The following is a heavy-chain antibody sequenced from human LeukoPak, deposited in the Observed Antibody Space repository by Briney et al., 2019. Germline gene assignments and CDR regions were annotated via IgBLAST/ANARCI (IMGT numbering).Heavy chain of an antibody. D-gene: IGHD3-9*01. CDR2: ISAYNGNT. J-gene: IGHJ4*02. Sequence: ASVKVSCKASGYTFTSYGISWVRQAPGQGLEWMGWISAYNGNTNYAQKLQGRVTMTTDTSTSTAYMELRSLRSDDTAVYYCARDTTQIRYFDWLPNDYWGQGTLVTVSS. CDR1: GYTFTSYG. V-gene: IGHV1-18*01. CDR3: ARDTTQIRYFDWLPNDY.